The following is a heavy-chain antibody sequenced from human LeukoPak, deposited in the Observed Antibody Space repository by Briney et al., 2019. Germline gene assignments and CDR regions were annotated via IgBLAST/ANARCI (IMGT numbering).Heavy chain of an antibody. V-gene: IGHV4-59*01. D-gene: IGHD3-22*01. CDR2: IYYSGGT. J-gene: IGHJ6*02. Sequence: SETLSLTCTVSGVSISSNYWSWIRQPPGKGLEWIGYIYYSGGTNYNPSLKSRVSISVDTSKNQFSLKLRSVTAADTAVYYCARDKGDSSGYHHYYYGMDVWGQGTTVTVSS. CDR1: GVSISSNY. CDR3: ARDKGDSSGYHHYYYGMDV.